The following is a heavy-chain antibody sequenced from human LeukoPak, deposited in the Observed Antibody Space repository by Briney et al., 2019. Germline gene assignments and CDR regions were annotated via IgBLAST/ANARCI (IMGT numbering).Heavy chain of an antibody. J-gene: IGHJ4*02. CDR3: ARTRDYGHDY. D-gene: IGHD4-17*01. CDR2: IYYSGST. CDR1: GGSISYYH. V-gene: IGHV4-59*08. Sequence: PSETRSLTCTGSGGSISYYHWSWIRQPPRKGPEWIGYIYYSGSTKYNPSLMSRATIAVDTSKNQLSLKLSSVTAADTAVYYCARTRDYGHDYWGQGTLVTVSS.